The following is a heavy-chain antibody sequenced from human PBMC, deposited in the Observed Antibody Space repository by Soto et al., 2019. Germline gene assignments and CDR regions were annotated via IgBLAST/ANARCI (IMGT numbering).Heavy chain of an antibody. CDR1: GYNFTTFW. V-gene: IGHV5-51*01. J-gene: IGHJ4*02. CDR2: IYPGDSET. CDR3: ARLGFPGAIYFDS. Sequence: GESLKISCKGSGYNFTTFWIGWVRQMPGKGLEWMGIIYPGDSETKYSPDFEGQVTISADRSTNTAYLQWRSLRASDTAMYYCARLGFPGAIYFDSWGLGALVTVSS.